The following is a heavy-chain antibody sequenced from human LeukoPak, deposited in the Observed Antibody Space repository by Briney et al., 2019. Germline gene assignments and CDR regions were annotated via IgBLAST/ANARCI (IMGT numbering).Heavy chain of an antibody. D-gene: IGHD5-24*01. CDR1: GGSISSYY. CDR3: ARQPRDGYNPIDY. V-gene: IGHV4-59*01. Sequence: PSETLSLTCTVSGGSISSYYWSWIRQPPGKGLEWIGYIYYSGSTNYNPSLKSRVTISIDTSKNQFSLKLSSVTAADTAVYYCARQPRDGYNPIDYWGQGALVIVSS. CDR2: IYYSGST. J-gene: IGHJ4*02.